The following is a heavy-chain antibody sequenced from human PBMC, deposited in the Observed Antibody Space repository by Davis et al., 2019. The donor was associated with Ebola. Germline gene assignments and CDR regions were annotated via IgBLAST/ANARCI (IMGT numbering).Heavy chain of an antibody. CDR1: GGSISSYS. D-gene: IGHD6-13*01. CDR2: IYYSGST. CDR3: ARVRTAAAGLDY. Sequence: MPGGSLRLSCTVSGGSISSYSWSWIRQPPGKGLEWIGYIYYSGSTNCNPSLKSRVTISVDTSKNQFSLKLSSVTAADTAVYYCARVRTAAAGLDYWGQGTLVTVSS. J-gene: IGHJ4*02. V-gene: IGHV4-59*01.